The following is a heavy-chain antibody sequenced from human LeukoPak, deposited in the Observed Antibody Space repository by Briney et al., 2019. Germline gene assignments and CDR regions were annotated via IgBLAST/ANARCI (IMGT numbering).Heavy chain of an antibody. Sequence: ASVKVSCKVSGYTLTELSMHWVRQAPGKGLEWMGGFDPEDGETIYAQKFQGRVTMTEDTSTDTAYMELSSLRSEDTVVYYCATYLSAGAEYFQHWGQGTLVTVSS. V-gene: IGHV1-24*01. J-gene: IGHJ1*01. CDR3: ATYLSAGAEYFQH. CDR2: FDPEDGET. CDR1: GYTLTELS. D-gene: IGHD3-16*02.